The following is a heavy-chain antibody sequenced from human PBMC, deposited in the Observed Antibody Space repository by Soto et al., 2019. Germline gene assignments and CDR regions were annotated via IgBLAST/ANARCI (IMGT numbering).Heavy chain of an antibody. CDR2: ISSSSFTI. CDR3: ARHLAAAGKAAFAKFDY. J-gene: IGHJ4*02. Sequence: GGSLRLSCAASGFRFSDYSMNWVRQAPGRGLEWVSYISSSSFTIHYADSVEGRFAISRDNAKNSLYLQMNSLRVEDTAVYYCARHLAAAGKAAFAKFDYWGQGTLVTVSS. D-gene: IGHD6-13*01. CDR1: GFRFSDYS. V-gene: IGHV3-48*01.